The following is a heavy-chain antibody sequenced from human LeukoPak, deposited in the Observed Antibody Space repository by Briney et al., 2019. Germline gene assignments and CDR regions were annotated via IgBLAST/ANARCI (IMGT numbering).Heavy chain of an antibody. J-gene: IGHJ4*02. D-gene: IGHD2-2*01. V-gene: IGHV3-23*01. Sequence: PGGSLRLSCAASGFTFSSYAMSWVRQAPGKGLGWVSAISGSGGSTYYADSVKGRFTISRDNSKNTLYLQMNSLRAEDTAVYYCAKSTRRIPAATMGFDYWGQGTLVTVSS. CDR2: ISGSGGST. CDR3: AKSTRRIPAATMGFDY. CDR1: GFTFSSYA.